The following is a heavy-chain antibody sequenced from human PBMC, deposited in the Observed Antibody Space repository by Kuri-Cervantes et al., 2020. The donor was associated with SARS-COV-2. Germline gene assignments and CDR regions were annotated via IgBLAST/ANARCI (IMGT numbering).Heavy chain of an antibody. CDR3: ARHEGVPAAFRLNWFDP. J-gene: IGHJ5*02. Sequence: ESLKISCTVSGGSISSSSYYWGWIRQPPGKGLEWIGSIYHSGSTYYNPSLKSRVTISVDTSKNQFSLKLSSVTAAGTAVYYCARHEGVPAAFRLNWFDPWGQGTLVTVSS. D-gene: IGHD2-2*01. CDR1: GGSISSSSYY. CDR2: IYHSGST. V-gene: IGHV4-39*01.